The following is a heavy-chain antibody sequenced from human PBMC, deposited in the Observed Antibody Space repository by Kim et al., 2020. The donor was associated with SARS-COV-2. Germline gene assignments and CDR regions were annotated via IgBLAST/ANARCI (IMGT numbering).Heavy chain of an antibody. J-gene: IGHJ4*02. CDR2: ISSSSATI. Sequence: GGSLRLSCTGSGFTFSSYSMNWVRQAPGKGLDWVSHISSSSATIYYADSVKGRFTISRDNAKNSLYLQMNNLRDEDTAVYYCARVSYGGYHFDNWGQGSLVTVSS. CDR1: GFTFSSYS. CDR3: ARVSYGGYHFDN. V-gene: IGHV3-48*02. D-gene: IGHD5-12*01.